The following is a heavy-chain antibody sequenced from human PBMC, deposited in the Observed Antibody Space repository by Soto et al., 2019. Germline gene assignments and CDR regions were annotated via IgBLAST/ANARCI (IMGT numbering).Heavy chain of an antibody. Sequence: QVQLVESGGGVVQPGRSLRLSCAASGFTFSSYGMHWVRQAPGKGLEWVAVISYDGSNKYYADSVKGRFTISRDNSKNTLYLRMNSLRAEDTAVYYCVPPIHSGYDSWGQGTLVTVSS. CDR1: GFTFSSYG. CDR2: ISYDGSNK. J-gene: IGHJ4*02. CDR3: VPPIHSGYDS. D-gene: IGHD5-12*01. V-gene: IGHV3-30*03.